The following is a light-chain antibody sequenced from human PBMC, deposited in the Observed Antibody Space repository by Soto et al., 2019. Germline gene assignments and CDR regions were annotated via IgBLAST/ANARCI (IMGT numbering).Light chain of an antibody. CDR1: QSVGAN. CDR2: DAS. Sequence: EIVLTQSPATLSLSPGERATLSCRTSQSVGANFAWYQQKPGRAPRLLFYDASNRATGIPARFIGSGSGTDFTLTISSLEPEDFAVYYCQQRSNWPITFGQGTRLEIK. J-gene: IGKJ5*01. V-gene: IGKV3-11*01. CDR3: QQRSNWPIT.